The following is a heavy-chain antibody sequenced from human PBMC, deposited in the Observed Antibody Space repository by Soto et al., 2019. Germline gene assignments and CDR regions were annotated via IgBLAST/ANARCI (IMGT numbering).Heavy chain of an antibody. D-gene: IGHD2-15*01. CDR2: IWYDGSNK. Sequence: QVQLVESGGDVVQPGRSLRLSCAASGFTFSNYGMHWVRQAPGKGLEWVAVIWYDGSNKYYADSVKGRFTISRDNSKNTLYLQMNSLRAEDTAVYYCASEYCSGGSCYYYGMDVWGQGTTVTVSS. J-gene: IGHJ6*02. CDR3: ASEYCSGGSCYYYGMDV. CDR1: GFTFSNYG. V-gene: IGHV3-33*01.